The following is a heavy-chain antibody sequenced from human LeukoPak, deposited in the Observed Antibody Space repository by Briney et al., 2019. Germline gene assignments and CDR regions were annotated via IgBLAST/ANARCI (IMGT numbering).Heavy chain of an antibody. CDR1: GFTFSSYA. J-gene: IGHJ4*02. V-gene: IGHV3-23*01. CDR3: ATGIVEMATISEY. CDR2: ISGSGGST. Sequence: PGGSLRLSCAASGFTFSSYAMSWVRQAPGKGLEWVSAISGSGGSTYYADSVKGRFTISRDNSKNTLYLQMNSLKTEDTAVYYCATGIVEMATISEYWGQGTLVTVSS. D-gene: IGHD5-12*01.